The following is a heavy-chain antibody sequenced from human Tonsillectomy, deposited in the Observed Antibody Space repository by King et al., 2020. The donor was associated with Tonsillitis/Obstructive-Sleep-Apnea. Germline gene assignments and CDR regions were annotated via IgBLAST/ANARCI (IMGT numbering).Heavy chain of an antibody. CDR2: ISGIGGST. CDR1: GFTFSNYA. V-gene: IGHV3-23*04. CDR3: AEGTTVTTPYYFDY. D-gene: IGHD4-17*01. Sequence: VQLVESGGGLVQPGGSLRLSCAASGFTFSNYAMSWVRQAPGEGLEWVSVISGIGGSTYYADSVKGRFTISRDNSKNTLYLQMNSLRAEDTAVYYCAEGTTVTTPYYFDYWGQGTLVPVSS. J-gene: IGHJ4*02.